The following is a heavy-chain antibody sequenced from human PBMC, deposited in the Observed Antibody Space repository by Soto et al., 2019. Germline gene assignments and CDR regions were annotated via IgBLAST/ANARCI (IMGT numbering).Heavy chain of an antibody. D-gene: IGHD1-26*01. J-gene: IGHJ6*02. CDR1: GGTFSSYA. Sequence: QVQLVQSGAEVKKPGSSVKVSCKASGGTFSSYAISWVRQAPGQGLEWMGGIIPIFGTANYAQKFRGRVTITADESTSTAYMELSSLRSEDTAVYYCARVRPPNPPEELGMDVWGQGTTVTVSS. CDR2: IIPIFGTA. CDR3: ARVRPPNPPEELGMDV. V-gene: IGHV1-69*01.